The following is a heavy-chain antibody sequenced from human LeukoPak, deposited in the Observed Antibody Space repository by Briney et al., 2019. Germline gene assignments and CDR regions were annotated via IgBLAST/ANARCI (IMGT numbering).Heavy chain of an antibody. V-gene: IGHV3-48*03. D-gene: IGHD3-10*01. Sequence: TGGSLRLSCAASGFTFSTYEMNWVRQAPGKGLEWVSYISSSGSPIYYADSVKGRFTISRDNAKNSLYLQMNSLRAEDTAVYYCARDPMVRGNDAFDIWGQGTMATVSS. CDR1: GFTFSTYE. CDR2: ISSSGSPI. J-gene: IGHJ3*02. CDR3: ARDPMVRGNDAFDI.